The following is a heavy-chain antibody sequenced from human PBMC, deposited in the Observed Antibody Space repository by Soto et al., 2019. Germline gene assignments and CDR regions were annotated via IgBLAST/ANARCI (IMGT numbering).Heavy chain of an antibody. J-gene: IGHJ4*02. CDR1: GGSISSGGYY. Sequence: PSETLSLTCTVSGGSISSGGYYWSWIRQHPGKGLEWIGYIYYSGSTYYNPSLKSRVTISVDTSKNQFSLKLSSVTAADTAVYYCARVDTAMVTYYFDYWGQGTLVTSPQ. CDR3: ARVDTAMVTYYFDY. V-gene: IGHV4-31*03. D-gene: IGHD5-18*01. CDR2: IYYSGST.